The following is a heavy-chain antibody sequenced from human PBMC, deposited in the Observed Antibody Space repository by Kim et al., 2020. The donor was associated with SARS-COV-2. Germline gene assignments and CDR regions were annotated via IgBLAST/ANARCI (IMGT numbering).Heavy chain of an antibody. CDR2: ISYDGNNH. Sequence: GGSLRLSCAASGFIFRNYGMHWVRQAPGKGLEWVALISYDGNNHFYADSVKGRFTISRDNSKNTAHLQINSLRAEDTAVYHCATHRGRYPRGYFGSWGQGSLVTVSS. CDR3: ATHRGRYPRGYFGS. CDR1: GFIFRNYG. J-gene: IGHJ4*02. V-gene: IGHV3-30*03. D-gene: IGHD1-26*01.